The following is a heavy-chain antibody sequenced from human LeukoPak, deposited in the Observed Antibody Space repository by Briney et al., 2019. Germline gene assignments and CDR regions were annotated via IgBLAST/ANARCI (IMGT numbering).Heavy chain of an antibody. J-gene: IGHJ4*02. D-gene: IGHD2-15*01. V-gene: IGHV4-34*01. CDR3: AREVVSIPSYFES. Sequence: PSETLSLTCAVYGGSFSGYYWSWIRQPPGKGLEWIGEINHSGSTNYNPSLKSRVTISVDTSKNQFSLKLSSVTAADTAVYYCAREVVSIPSYFESWGQGTLVTVSS. CDR2: INHSGST. CDR1: GGSFSGYY.